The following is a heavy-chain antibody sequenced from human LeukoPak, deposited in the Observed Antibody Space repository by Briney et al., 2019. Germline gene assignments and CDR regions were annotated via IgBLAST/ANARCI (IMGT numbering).Heavy chain of an antibody. CDR2: ISYDGSNK. CDR3: AKLRTVVTLVTYYFDY. V-gene: IGHV3-30-3*02. D-gene: IGHD4-23*01. J-gene: IGHJ4*02. CDR1: GFIFSTYV. Sequence: GRSLRLPCAGSGFIFSTYVMHWVRQAPGKGLEWVAVISYDGSNKYYADSVKGRFTISRDNSKNTLYLQMNSLRAEDTAVYYCAKLRTVVTLVTYYFDYWGQGTLVTVSS.